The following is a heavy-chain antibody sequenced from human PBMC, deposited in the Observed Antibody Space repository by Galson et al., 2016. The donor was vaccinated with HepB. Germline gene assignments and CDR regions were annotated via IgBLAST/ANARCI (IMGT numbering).Heavy chain of an antibody. J-gene: IGHJ1*01. Sequence: QSGAEVKKPGESLKISCKGSGYNFANYWIGWVRQMPGKGLEWMGIIYPADPETRYSPSSQGQVTISADKSISTAYLQWSSLKASDTAMYYCARSRTSSWGAEFFQHWGQGTLVTVFS. D-gene: IGHD6-13*01. CDR3: ARSRTSSWGAEFFQH. CDR2: IYPADPET. CDR1: GYNFANYW. V-gene: IGHV5-51*01.